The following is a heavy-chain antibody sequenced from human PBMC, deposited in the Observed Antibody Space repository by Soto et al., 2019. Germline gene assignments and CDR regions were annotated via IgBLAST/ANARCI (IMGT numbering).Heavy chain of an antibody. Sequence: EVQLLESGGGLVQPGGSLRLSCAASGFTFSSYAMSWVRQAPGKGLEWVSAISGSGGSTYYADSVKGRFTISRDNSKNTLYLQMNSLRVEDTAVYYCAKVGAYYYYYYMDVWGKGTTVTVSS. CDR1: GFTFSSYA. D-gene: IGHD3-16*01. V-gene: IGHV3-23*01. CDR3: AKVGAYYYYYYMDV. J-gene: IGHJ6*03. CDR2: ISGSGGST.